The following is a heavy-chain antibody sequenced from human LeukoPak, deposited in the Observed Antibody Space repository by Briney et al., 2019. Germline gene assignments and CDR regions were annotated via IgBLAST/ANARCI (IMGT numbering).Heavy chain of an antibody. D-gene: IGHD6-19*01. Sequence: SETLSLTCTVSGGSISSYYWSWIRQPAGEGLEWIGRIYTSGSTNYNPSLKSRVTMSVDTSKNQFSLKLSSVTAADTAVYYCAREGDSSGWYYPFDYWGQGTLVTVSS. CDR3: AREGDSSGWYYPFDY. CDR1: GGSISSYY. CDR2: IYTSGST. V-gene: IGHV4-4*07. J-gene: IGHJ4*02.